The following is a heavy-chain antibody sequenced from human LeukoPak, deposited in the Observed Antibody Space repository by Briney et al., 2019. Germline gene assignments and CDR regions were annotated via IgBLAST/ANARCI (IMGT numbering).Heavy chain of an antibody. V-gene: IGHV3-30*17. J-gene: IGHJ4*02. CDR2: VSSHGNDG. Sequence: PGGSLRLSCAVSEFTFSNYAMHWVRQPPGKGLEWVAVVSSHGNDGYYADSVRGRFTISRDNSKNTLYLQIDSLRLEDTAIYYCRAATKYRDYYYDYWGQGTLVTVSS. CDR3: RAATKYRDYYYDY. D-gene: IGHD2-21*02. CDR1: EFTFSNYA.